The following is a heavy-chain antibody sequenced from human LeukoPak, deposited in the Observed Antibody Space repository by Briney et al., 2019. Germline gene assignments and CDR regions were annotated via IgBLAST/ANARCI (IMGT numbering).Heavy chain of an antibody. CDR1: GGSISSSSYY. V-gene: IGHV4-39*01. Sequence: SETLSLTCTVSGGSISSSSYYWGWIRQPPGKGLEWIGSIYYSGSTCYNPSLKSRVTISVGTSKNQFSLKLSSVTAADTAVYYCAGRTIFGVGRTGYAYYWGQGTLVIVSS. J-gene: IGHJ4*02. CDR2: IYYSGST. D-gene: IGHD3-3*01. CDR3: AGRTIFGVGRTGYAYY.